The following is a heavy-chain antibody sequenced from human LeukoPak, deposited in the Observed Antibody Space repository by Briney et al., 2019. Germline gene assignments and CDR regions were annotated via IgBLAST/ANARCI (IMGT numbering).Heavy chain of an antibody. V-gene: IGHV3-23*01. CDR3: AKVKGYYYDGSGYYADY. CDR1: GFTFSSYA. D-gene: IGHD3-22*01. J-gene: IGHJ4*02. CDR2: ISGSGGST. Sequence: GGSLRLSCAASGFTFSSYAMSWVRQAPGKGLEWVSAISGSGGSTYYADSVKGRFTISRDNSKNTLYLQMNSLRAEDTAVYYCAKVKGYYYDGSGYYADYWGQGTLVTVSS.